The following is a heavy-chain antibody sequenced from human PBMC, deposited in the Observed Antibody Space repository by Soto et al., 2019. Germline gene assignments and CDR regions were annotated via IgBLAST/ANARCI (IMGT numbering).Heavy chain of an antibody. J-gene: IGHJ4*02. V-gene: IGHV3-53*01. CDR2: IYAGGNT. Sequence: XGSLRLSCAASGFSFTSNYMTWVRQAPGKGLECVSVIYAGGNTYYPDSVKGRFTISSDNSKNTLFLQMNNLRAEDTAVYYCARVTTFYDILTPSYALNYFDSWGQGTRVTV. D-gene: IGHD3-9*01. CDR1: GFSFTSNY. CDR3: ARVTTFYDILTPSYALNYFDS.